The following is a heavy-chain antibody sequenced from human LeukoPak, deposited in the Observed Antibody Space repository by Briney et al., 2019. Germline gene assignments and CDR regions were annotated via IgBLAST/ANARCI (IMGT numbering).Heavy chain of an antibody. Sequence: GGSLRLSCAASGFTVSSNYMSWVRQAPGKGLEWVSVIYSGGSTYYADSVKGRFTISRDNSKNTLYLQMNSLRAEDTAVYYCAKVRPSPLAYCGGDCYSSTLSPYMDVWGKGTTVTVSS. CDR2: IYSGGST. D-gene: IGHD2-21*02. J-gene: IGHJ6*03. CDR3: AKVRPSPLAYCGGDCYSSTLSPYMDV. V-gene: IGHV3-53*01. CDR1: GFTVSSNY.